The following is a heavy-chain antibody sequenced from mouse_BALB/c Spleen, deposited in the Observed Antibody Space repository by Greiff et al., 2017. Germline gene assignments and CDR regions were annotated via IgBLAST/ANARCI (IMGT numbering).Heavy chain of an antibody. CDR1: GYSFTSYW. J-gene: IGHJ2*01. CDR3: TRRGGTDYFDY. V-gene: IGHV1-5*01. Sequence: EVQLQQSGTVLARPGASVKMSCKASGYSFTSYWMHWVKQRPGQGLEWIGAIYPGNSDTSYNQKFKGKAKLTAVTSASTAYMELSSLTNEDSAVYYCTRRGGTDYFDYWGQGTTLTVSS. D-gene: IGHD4-1*01. CDR2: IYPGNSDT.